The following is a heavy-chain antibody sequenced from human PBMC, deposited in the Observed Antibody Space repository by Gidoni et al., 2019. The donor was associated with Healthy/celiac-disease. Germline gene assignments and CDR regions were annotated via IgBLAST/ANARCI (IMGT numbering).Heavy chain of an antibody. CDR1: GGSISSYY. Sequence: QVQLQESGPGLVKPSETLSLTCTVSGGSISSYYWSWIRQPPGKGLEWIGYIYYSGSTNYNPSLKSRVTISVDTSKNQFSRKLSSVTAADTAVYYCARDSSGLSSHYYYYMDVWGKGTTVTVSS. D-gene: IGHD6-19*01. CDR3: ARDSSGLSSHYYYYMDV. J-gene: IGHJ6*03. V-gene: IGHV4-59*01. CDR2: IYYSGST.